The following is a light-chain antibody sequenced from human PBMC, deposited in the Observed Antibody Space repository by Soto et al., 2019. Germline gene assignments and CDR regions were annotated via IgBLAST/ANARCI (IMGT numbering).Light chain of an antibody. CDR2: DAS. CDR1: QSISSW. Sequence: DIQMTQSPSTLSASVGDRVTITCRAIQSISSWLAWYQQKPWKAPKLLIYDASSLESGVPSTFSGSGSGTECTLTISSLQPDDFATYFWRQDNSYWTFGQGTKVEIK. J-gene: IGKJ1*01. CDR3: RQDNSYWT. V-gene: IGKV1-5*01.